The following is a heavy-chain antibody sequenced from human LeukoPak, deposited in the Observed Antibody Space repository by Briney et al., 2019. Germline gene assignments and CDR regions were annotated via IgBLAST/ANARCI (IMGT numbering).Heavy chain of an antibody. CDR3: ARNRSAVIVPAAMGGAFDI. V-gene: IGHV4-38-2*01. Sequence: PSETLSLTCAVSGHSISSGYYWGWIRQPPGKGLEWIGSIYHSGSTHYNPSLKSRVTISVDTSKNQFSLNLSSVTAADTAMYYCARNRSAVIVPAAMGGAFDIWGHGTMVTVSP. CDR1: GHSISSGYY. D-gene: IGHD2-2*01. CDR2: IYHSGST. J-gene: IGHJ3*02.